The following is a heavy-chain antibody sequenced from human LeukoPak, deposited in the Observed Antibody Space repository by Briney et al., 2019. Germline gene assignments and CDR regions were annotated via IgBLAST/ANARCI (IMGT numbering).Heavy chain of an antibody. CDR3: TKDPNGDYVGAFDP. V-gene: IGHV3-23*01. D-gene: IGHD4-17*01. CDR2: ITGTHYTT. Sequence: PGGSLRLSCAASGFTFSTFAMTWVRQAPGKGLEWVSSITGTHYTTYNTDSVEGRFTISRDNSKNTLYLQMNSLRADDTAVYYCTKDPNGDYVGAFDPWGQGTLVTVSS. J-gene: IGHJ5*02. CDR1: GFTFSTFA.